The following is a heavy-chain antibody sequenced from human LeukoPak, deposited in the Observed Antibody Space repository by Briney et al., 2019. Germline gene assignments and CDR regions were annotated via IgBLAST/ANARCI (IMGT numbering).Heavy chain of an antibody. CDR3: ARGGQLLTSDFDY. Sequence: ASVKVSCTAAGYTFIRYGISWVGQAPGQGLEWMGWISAYNGNTKNVQKFQGRVTMTTGTSTSIAYMELRSLRSDDTAVYYCARGGQLLTSDFDYWGQGTLVTVSS. V-gene: IGHV1-18*01. CDR2: ISAYNGNT. J-gene: IGHJ4*02. CDR1: GYTFIRYG. D-gene: IGHD4-23*01.